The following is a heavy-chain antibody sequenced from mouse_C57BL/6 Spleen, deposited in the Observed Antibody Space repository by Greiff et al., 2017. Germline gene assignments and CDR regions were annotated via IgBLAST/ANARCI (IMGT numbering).Heavy chain of an antibody. Sequence: VQRVESGAELMKPGASVKLSCKATGYTFTGYWIEWVKQRPGHGLEWIGEILPGSGSTNYNEKFKGKATFTADTSSNTAYMQLSSLTTEDSAIYYCARYPLITTVVATGDYFDYWGQGTTLPVSS. V-gene: IGHV1-9*01. D-gene: IGHD1-1*01. CDR2: ILPGSGST. CDR3: ARYPLITTVVATGDYFDY. J-gene: IGHJ2*01. CDR1: GYTFTGYW.